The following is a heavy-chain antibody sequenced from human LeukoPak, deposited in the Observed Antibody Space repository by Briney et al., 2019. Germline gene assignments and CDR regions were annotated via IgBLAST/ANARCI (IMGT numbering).Heavy chain of an antibody. CDR2: IYHSGST. CDR3: ASTTYYDFWSGYENN. CDR1: GYSISSGYY. J-gene: IGHJ4*02. D-gene: IGHD3-3*01. Sequence: SETLSLTCAVSGYSISSGYYWGWIRQPPGKGLEWTGSIYHSGSTYYNPSLKSRVTISVDTSKNQFSPKLSSVTAADTAVYYCASTTYYDFWSGYENNWGQGTLVTVSS. V-gene: IGHV4-38-2*01.